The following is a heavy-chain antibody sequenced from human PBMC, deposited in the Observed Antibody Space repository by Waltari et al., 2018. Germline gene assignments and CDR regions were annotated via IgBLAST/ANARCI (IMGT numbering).Heavy chain of an antibody. Sequence: HVQLQESGPGLVKPSETLSLTCTVSGDFPSDDHWTWIRQAPGKGLEWIAYLRNTGSTKRNPSLESRVTISADTSKKQFTLRLTSVTAADTAVYYCARLPTKYYDSLGWGFFDQWDQGILVTVSS. J-gene: IGHJ4*02. CDR2: LRNTGST. D-gene: IGHD3-22*01. V-gene: IGHV4-59*08. CDR1: GDFPSDDH. CDR3: ARLPTKYYDSLGWGFFDQ.